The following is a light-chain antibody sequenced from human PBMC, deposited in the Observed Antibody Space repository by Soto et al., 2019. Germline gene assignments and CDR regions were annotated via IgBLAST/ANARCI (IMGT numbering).Light chain of an antibody. CDR3: LHSSHWPPCT. J-gene: IGKJ2*02. CDR2: EAV. Sequence: DAVLTQSPLSLPVTLGQPASISCTSSRSLEFRDASAYLSWYQQRPGQPPRRLSYEAVKRDSGVQDSYSGGGSGTDLTLKSSSVEAEDVAVYYCLHSSHWPPCTFGQGTK. CDR1: RSLEFRDASAY. V-gene: IGKV2-30*01.